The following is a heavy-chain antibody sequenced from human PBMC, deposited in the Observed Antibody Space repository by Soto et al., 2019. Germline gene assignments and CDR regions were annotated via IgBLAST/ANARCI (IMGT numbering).Heavy chain of an antibody. Sequence: XGSLRLTGAASGFTFSSYVMHWVRQAPGKGLVWVSRINSDGSSTSYADSVKGRFTISRDNAKNTLYLQMNSLRAEDTAVYYCARDTGLKHWNYNWFDPWGQGTLVTVSS. V-gene: IGHV3-74*01. CDR2: INSDGSST. CDR3: ARDTGLKHWNYNWFDP. CDR1: GFTFSSYV. J-gene: IGHJ5*02. D-gene: IGHD1-7*01.